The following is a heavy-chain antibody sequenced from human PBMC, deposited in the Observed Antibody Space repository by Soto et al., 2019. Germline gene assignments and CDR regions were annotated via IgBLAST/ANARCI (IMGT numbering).Heavy chain of an antibody. J-gene: IGHJ6*02. V-gene: IGHV4-4*07. CDR3: ARAQLASKYYYYYYGMDV. Sequence: PSETLSLTCSVSGGSISSYYWSWIRQPAGKGLEWIGRIYTSGSTNYNPSLKSRVTMSVDTSKNQFSLKLSSVTAADTAVYYCARAQLASKYYYYYYGMDVWGQGATVTVSS. D-gene: IGHD6-13*01. CDR2: IYTSGST. CDR1: GGSISSYY.